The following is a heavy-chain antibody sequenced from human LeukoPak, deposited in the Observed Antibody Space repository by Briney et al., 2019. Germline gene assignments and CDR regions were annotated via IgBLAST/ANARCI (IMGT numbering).Heavy chain of an antibody. D-gene: IGHD4-23*01. J-gene: IGHJ3*02. CDR3: ARSTVAGAFDI. Sequence: PSETLSLTCAVSGYSISSGYYWGWIRQPPGKGLEWIGSIYHSGSTYYNPSLKSRVTISVYTSKNRFSLKLSSVTAADTAVYYCARSTVAGAFDIWGQGTMVTVSS. V-gene: IGHV4-38-2*01. CDR1: GYSISSGYY. CDR2: IYHSGST.